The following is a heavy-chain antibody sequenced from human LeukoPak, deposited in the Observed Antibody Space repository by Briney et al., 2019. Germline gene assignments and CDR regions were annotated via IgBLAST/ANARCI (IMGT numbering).Heavy chain of an antibody. CDR3: ARYYDILTRYYRYYYYMDV. Sequence: GASVKVSCKASGYTFTSYGISWVRQAPGQGLEWMGWISAYNGNTNYAQKLQGRVTMTTDTSTSTAYMELTSLTSDDTAVYYCARYYDILTRYYRYYYYMDVWGKGTTVTVSS. CDR1: GYTFTSYG. J-gene: IGHJ6*03. V-gene: IGHV1-18*01. CDR2: ISAYNGNT. D-gene: IGHD3-9*01.